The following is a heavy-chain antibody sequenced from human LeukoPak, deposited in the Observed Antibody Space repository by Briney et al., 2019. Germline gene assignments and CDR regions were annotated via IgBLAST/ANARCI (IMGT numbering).Heavy chain of an antibody. CDR2: IIPIFGTA. D-gene: IGHD6-6*01. CDR1: GGTFSSYA. J-gene: IGHJ4*02. Sequence: GASVKVSCKASGGTFSSYAISWVRQAPGQGLEWMGGIIPIFGTANYAQKFQGRVTITADESTSTAYMELSSLRSEDMAVYYCASRPELAARPDVYYFDYWGQGTLVTVSS. CDR3: ASRPELAARPDVYYFDY. V-gene: IGHV1-69*13.